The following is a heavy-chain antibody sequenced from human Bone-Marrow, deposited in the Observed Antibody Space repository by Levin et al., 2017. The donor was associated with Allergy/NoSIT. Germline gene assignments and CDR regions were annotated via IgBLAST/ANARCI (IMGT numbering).Heavy chain of an antibody. Sequence: GGSLRLSCAASGFTFSSYAMHWVRQAPGKGLEWVAVISYDGSNKYYADSVKGRFTISRDNSKNTLYLQMNSLRAEDTAVYYCARARVRFLEWLLYSGFDYWGQGTLVTVSS. J-gene: IGHJ4*02. CDR1: GFTFSSYA. D-gene: IGHD3-3*01. CDR3: ARARVRFLEWLLYSGFDY. CDR2: ISYDGSNK. V-gene: IGHV3-30-3*01.